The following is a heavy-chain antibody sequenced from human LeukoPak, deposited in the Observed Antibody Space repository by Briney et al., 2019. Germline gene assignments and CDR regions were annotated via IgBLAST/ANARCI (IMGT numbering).Heavy chain of an antibody. J-gene: IGHJ4*02. D-gene: IGHD2-15*01. CDR2: ISGNGDIT. Sequence: GGSLRLSCAASGFTFSSYAMSWVRQAPGKGLEWVSAISGNGDITYYADSVRGRFTISRDNSKNTVFLQMNSLGADDTAVYYCATVKRDCSGGTCYSYDYWGQGTLVTVSS. CDR1: GFTFSSYA. CDR3: ATVKRDCSGGTCYSYDY. V-gene: IGHV3-23*01.